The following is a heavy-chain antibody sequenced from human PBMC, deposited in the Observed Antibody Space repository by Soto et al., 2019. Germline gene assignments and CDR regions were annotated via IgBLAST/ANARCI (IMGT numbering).Heavy chain of an antibody. Sequence: GGSLRLSCAASGFTFSSYSMNWVRQAPGKGLEWVSSISSSSSYIYYADSVKGRFTISRDNAKNSLYLQMNSLRAEDMAVYFCLRYIILEVSGTYYYYYMDVWGKGTTVTVSS. CDR3: LRYIILEVSGTYYYYYMDV. CDR2: ISSSSSYI. D-gene: IGHD6-19*01. V-gene: IGHV3-21*01. J-gene: IGHJ6*03. CDR1: GFTFSSYS.